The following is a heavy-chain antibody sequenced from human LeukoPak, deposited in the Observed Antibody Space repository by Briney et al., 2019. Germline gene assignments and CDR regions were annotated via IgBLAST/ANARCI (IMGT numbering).Heavy chain of an antibody. CDR2: TFYSGST. D-gene: IGHD3-22*01. V-gene: IGHV4-31*03. CDR1: GGSISSGDYY. J-gene: IGHJ5*02. CDR3: ARAIRGRMIVVPVDTRFDP. Sequence: SETLSLTCTVSGGSISSGDYYRSWIRQHPEKGLEWIGYTFYSGSTYYNPSLRSRVTISVDTSKNQFSLKLNSVTAADTAVYYCARAIRGRMIVVPVDTRFDPWGQGTLVTVSS.